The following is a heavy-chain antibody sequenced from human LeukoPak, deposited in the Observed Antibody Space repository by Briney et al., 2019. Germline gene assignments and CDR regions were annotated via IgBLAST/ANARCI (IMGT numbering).Heavy chain of an antibody. CDR2: VYHSGLT. Sequence: SETLSLTCTVSGASVSTNNWWTWVRQAPGKGLEWIGEVYHSGLTNYSPSLKSRVTMSIDKSKNIFSLNLTSVTAADTALYYCARGYCTGGNCYSFGYWGQGTLVTVSS. CDR1: GASVSTNNW. CDR3: ARGYCTGGNCYSFGY. D-gene: IGHD2-8*02. J-gene: IGHJ4*02. V-gene: IGHV4-4*02.